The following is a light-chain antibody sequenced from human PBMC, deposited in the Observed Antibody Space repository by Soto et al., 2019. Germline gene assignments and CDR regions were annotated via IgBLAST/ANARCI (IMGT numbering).Light chain of an antibody. Sequence: DIQMTQSPSTLSASVGERVTITCRASQTINTWLAWYQHKPGKAPKLLIYDASTLQTGVSSRFSGYSSGTEFILTISSLQPDDLATYFCQQYHSFSPEGLTFGGGTKVEL. V-gene: IGKV1-5*01. CDR3: QQYHSFSPEGLT. J-gene: IGKJ4*01. CDR1: QTINTW. CDR2: DAS.